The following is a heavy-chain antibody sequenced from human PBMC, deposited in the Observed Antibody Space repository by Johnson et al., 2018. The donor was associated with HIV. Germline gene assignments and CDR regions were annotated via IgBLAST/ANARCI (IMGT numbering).Heavy chain of an antibody. CDR1: GFTFSNAW. J-gene: IGHJ3*01. CDR3: AKDRRQGGSNPDAFDL. CDR2: IRYDGSNK. Sequence: MQLVESGGDLVKPGGSLRLSCAASGFTFSNAWMHWVRQAPGKGLEWVAFIRYDGSNKYYADFVKGRFTVSRDNSKNTMYLEMNSLRSEDTAVYYCAKDRRQGGSNPDAFDLWGQGTMVTVSS. D-gene: IGHD1-26*01. V-gene: IGHV3-30*02.